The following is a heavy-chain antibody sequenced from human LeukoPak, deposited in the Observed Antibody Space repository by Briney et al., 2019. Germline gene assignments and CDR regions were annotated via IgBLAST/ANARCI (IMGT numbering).Heavy chain of an antibody. V-gene: IGHV3-21*01. D-gene: IGHD3-10*01. CDR1: GFTFSSYS. Sequence: GGSLRLSCAASGFTFSSYSMNWVRQAPGKGLEWVSSISSSSSYIYYADSVKGRFTISRDNAKNSLYLQMNSPRAEDTAVYYCARDLARELYYYGSGSFDWGQGTLVTVSS. J-gene: IGHJ4*02. CDR3: ARDLARELYYYGSGSFD. CDR2: ISSSSSYI.